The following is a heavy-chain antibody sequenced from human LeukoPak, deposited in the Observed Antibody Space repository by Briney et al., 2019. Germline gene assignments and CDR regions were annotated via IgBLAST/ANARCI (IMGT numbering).Heavy chain of an antibody. CDR3: AREAPDYYDSSGSTLRAFDI. V-gene: IGHV1-2*06. CDR1: GYTFTGYY. J-gene: IGHJ3*02. Sequence: GASVKVSCKASGYTFTGYYMHWVRQAPGQGLEWMGRINPNSGGTNYAQKFQGRVTMTRDTSISTAYMELSRLRSDDTAVYYCAREAPDYYDSSGSTLRAFDIWGQGTMVTVSS. D-gene: IGHD3-22*01. CDR2: INPNSGGT.